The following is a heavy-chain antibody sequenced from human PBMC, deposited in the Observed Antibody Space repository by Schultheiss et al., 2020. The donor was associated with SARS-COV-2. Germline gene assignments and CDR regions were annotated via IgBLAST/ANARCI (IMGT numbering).Heavy chain of an antibody. CDR1: GFTFSNAW. V-gene: IGHV3-23*01. CDR3: ARARTVNGWYYFDY. CDR2: ISGSGGST. J-gene: IGHJ4*02. D-gene: IGHD2-8*01. Sequence: WGSLRLSCAASGFTFSNAWMRWVRQAPGKGLEWVSAISGSGGSTYYADSVKGRFTISRDNAKNSLYLQMNSLRAEDTAVYYCARARTVNGWYYFDYWGQGTLVTVSS.